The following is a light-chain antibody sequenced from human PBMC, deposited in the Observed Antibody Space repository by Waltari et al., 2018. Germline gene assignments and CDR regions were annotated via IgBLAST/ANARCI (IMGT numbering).Light chain of an antibody. CDR1: SSNIGSNT. J-gene: IGLJ2*01. V-gene: IGLV1-44*01. Sequence: QSVLTQPPSASGTPGQRVTISCSGSSSNIGSNTVNWYQQLPGTAPKLLIYSNNQRPSGVPDLFSGSQSGTSASLAISGIQSEDEADYFCAAWDDSLNAYVIFGGGTKLTVL. CDR3: AAWDDSLNAYVI. CDR2: SNN.